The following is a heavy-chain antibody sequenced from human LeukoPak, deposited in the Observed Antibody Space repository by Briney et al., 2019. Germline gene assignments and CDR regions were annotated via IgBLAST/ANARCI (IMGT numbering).Heavy chain of an antibody. CDR1: GFTFSSYW. CDR3: ARDRLDRAAFDI. Sequence: GGSLRLSCAVSGFTFSSYWMHWVRQAPGKGLVWVSRIDRDGSRINCADSVKGRFTISRDNSKNTLYLQMNSLRAEDTAVYYCARDRLDRAAFDIWGQGTMVTVSS. D-gene: IGHD2-2*03. J-gene: IGHJ3*02. CDR2: IDRDGSRI. V-gene: IGHV3-74*01.